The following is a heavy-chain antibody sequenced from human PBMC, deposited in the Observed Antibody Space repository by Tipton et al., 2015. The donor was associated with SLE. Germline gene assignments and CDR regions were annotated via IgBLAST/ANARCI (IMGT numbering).Heavy chain of an antibody. V-gene: IGHV3-9*01. Sequence: SLRLSCAASGFSFDDYAMHWVRQAPGKGLEWVAGIDWDSAYIAYEDSVEGRFTISRDNAKKSLYLQMDSLRPDDTAFYYCVRVGTPDYYMDVWGKGTRVTVSS. CDR2: IDWDSAYI. J-gene: IGHJ6*03. CDR3: VRVGTPDYYMDV. CDR1: GFSFDDYA. D-gene: IGHD7-27*01.